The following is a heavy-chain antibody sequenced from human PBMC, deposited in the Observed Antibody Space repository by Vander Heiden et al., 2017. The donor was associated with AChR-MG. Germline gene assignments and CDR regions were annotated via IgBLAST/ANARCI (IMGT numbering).Heavy chain of an antibody. CDR2: INQDGSEK. V-gene: IGHV3-7*01. CDR1: GFTFSSYW. D-gene: IGHD1-20*01. Sequence: EVQLVESGGGLVQPVGSLRLSCAASGFTFSSYWISWVRQAQGKGLEWVGNINQDGSEKYYVDSVKGRFTISRDNAKNSLYLQMNSLRAEDTAVYYCARGDNWNDYYYGMDVWGQGTTVTVSS. CDR3: ARGDNWNDYYYGMDV. J-gene: IGHJ6*02.